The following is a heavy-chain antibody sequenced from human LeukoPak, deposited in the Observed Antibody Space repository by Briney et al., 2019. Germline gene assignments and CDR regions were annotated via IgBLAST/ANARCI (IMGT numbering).Heavy chain of an antibody. D-gene: IGHD6-25*01. CDR1: GFTFSSYE. Sequence: GGSLRLSCAASGFTFSSYEMNWVRQAPGKGLEWVSYISRSGSTIYYADSVKGRFTISRDNAKNSLYLQMNSLRAEDTAVYYCARGRKSGFDYWGQGTLVTVSS. V-gene: IGHV3-48*03. J-gene: IGHJ4*02. CDR2: ISRSGSTI. CDR3: ARGRKSGFDY.